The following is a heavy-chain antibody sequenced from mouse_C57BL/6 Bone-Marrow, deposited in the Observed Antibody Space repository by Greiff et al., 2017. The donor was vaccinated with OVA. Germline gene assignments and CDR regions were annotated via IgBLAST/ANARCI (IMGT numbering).Heavy chain of an antibody. J-gene: IGHJ2*01. CDR1: GYSITSGYY. CDR2: ISYDGSN. V-gene: IGHV3-6*01. Sequence: LQDSGPGLVKPSQSLSLTCSVTGYSITSGYYWNWIRQFPGNKLEWMGYISYDGSNNYNPSLKNRISITRDTSKNQFFLKLNSVTTEDTATYYCARGGYYGSSPYYFDYWGQGTTLTVSS. D-gene: IGHD1-1*01. CDR3: ARGGYYGSSPYYFDY.